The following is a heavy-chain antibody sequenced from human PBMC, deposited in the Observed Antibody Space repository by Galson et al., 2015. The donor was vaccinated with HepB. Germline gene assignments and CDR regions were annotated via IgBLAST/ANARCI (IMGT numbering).Heavy chain of an antibody. D-gene: IGHD3-3*01. CDR3: ARTEINYDFWSGYPVYFDY. V-gene: IGHV3-30-3*01. J-gene: IGHJ4*02. CDR1: GFTFSSYA. CDR2: ISYDGSNK. Sequence: SLRLSCAASGFTFSSYAMHWVRQAPGKGLEWVAVISYDGSNKYYADSVKGRFTISRDNSKNTLYLQMNSLRAEDTAVYYCARTEINYDFWSGYPVYFDYWGQGTLVTVSS.